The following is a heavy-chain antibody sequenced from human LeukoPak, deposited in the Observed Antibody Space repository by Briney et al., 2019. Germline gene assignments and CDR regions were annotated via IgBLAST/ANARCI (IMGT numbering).Heavy chain of an antibody. Sequence: SETLSLTCTISGGSVSSGSYYWSWIRQPPGKGLEWIGYIYYSGSTNYNPSLKSRVTISVDTSKIQFSLKLSSVTAADTAVYYCARDLSHYYYGMDVWGQGTTVTVSS. V-gene: IGHV4-61*01. CDR2: IYYSGST. CDR3: ARDLSHYYYGMDV. J-gene: IGHJ6*02. CDR1: GGSVSSGSYY.